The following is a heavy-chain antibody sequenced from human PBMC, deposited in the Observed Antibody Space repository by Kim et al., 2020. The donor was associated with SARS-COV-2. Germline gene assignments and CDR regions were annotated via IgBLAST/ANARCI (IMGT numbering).Heavy chain of an antibody. CDR1: EFTFSSSA. Sequence: GGSLRLSCAASEFTFSSSAMSWVRQAPGKGLEWVSTINDRGDSTYYADSMQGRFTISRDNSRNTPYLHMHSLRAEDTALYFCAKSHSVVVVASGRSNWFDPWGRGTLVTVSS. CDR2: INDRGDST. V-gene: IGHV3-23*01. CDR3: AKSHSVVVVASGRSNWFDP. J-gene: IGHJ5*02. D-gene: IGHD2-2*01.